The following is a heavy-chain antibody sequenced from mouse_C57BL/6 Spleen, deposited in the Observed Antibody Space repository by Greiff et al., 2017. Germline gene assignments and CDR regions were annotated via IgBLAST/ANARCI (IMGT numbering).Heavy chain of an antibody. V-gene: IGHV5-12*01. CDR2: ISNGGGST. J-gene: IGHJ3*01. CDR3: ARPGGY. Sequence: EVNVVESGGGLVQPGGSLKLSCAASGFTFSDYYMYWVRQTPEKRLEWVAYISNGGGSTYYPDTVKGRFTISRDNAKNTLYLQMSRLKSEDTAMYYCARPGGYWGQGTLVTVSA. CDR1: GFTFSDYY.